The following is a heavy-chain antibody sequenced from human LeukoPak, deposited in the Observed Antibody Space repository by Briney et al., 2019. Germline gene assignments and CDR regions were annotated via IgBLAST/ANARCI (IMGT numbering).Heavy chain of an antibody. Sequence: EGSLRLSCAASGFTFSAYGMHWVRQAPGEGPEWVAVIWSDGGKSYNSDSVKGRFTISRDNSKSTLYLQMNSLRADDTAVYYCATDSIGPATDFDYWGQGTLVTVSS. CDR1: GFTFSAYG. CDR3: ATDSIGPATDFDY. J-gene: IGHJ4*02. D-gene: IGHD2-2*01. V-gene: IGHV3-33*01. CDR2: IWSDGGKS.